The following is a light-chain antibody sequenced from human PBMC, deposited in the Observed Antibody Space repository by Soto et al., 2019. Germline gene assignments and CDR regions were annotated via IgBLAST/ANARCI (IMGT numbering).Light chain of an antibody. V-gene: IGLV1-47*01. CDR1: SSNIGRTY. CDR2: RNN. CDR3: ASWDDSLSCPV. J-gene: IGLJ3*02. Sequence: QSVLTQPPSASGTPGQRVTISCSGSSSNIGRTYVYWYQQLPGTAPKLLIYRNNQRPSGVPDRFSGSKSGTSASLAISGLRSEDEADYYCASWDDSLSCPVFGGGTKLTVL.